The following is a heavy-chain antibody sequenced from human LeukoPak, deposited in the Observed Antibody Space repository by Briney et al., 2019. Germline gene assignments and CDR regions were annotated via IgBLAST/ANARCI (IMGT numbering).Heavy chain of an antibody. V-gene: IGHV3-9*01. CDR2: ISWNSGTI. CDR3: AKERIVGGYRYGPFDH. J-gene: IGHJ4*02. Sequence: GGSLRLSCAASGFTFDDYAIHWVRQVPGKGLEWVSGISWNSGTIGYEVSVKGRFTISRDNAKNSLYLQMNSLRAEDTALYYCAKERIVGGYRYGPFDHWGQGTLVTVSS. D-gene: IGHD5-18*01. CDR1: GFTFDDYA.